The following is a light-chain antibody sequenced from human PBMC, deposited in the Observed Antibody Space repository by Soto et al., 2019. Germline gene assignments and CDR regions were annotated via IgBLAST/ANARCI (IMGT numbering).Light chain of an antibody. CDR2: LNSDGSH. CDR1: SGHSSYA. V-gene: IGLV4-69*01. Sequence: QPVLTQSPSASASLGASVKLTCTLSSGHSSYAIAWHQQQPEKGPRYLMKLNSDGSHNKGDGIPDRFSGSSSGAERYLTISSLQSEDEAYYYCQTWGTGIWVFGGGTKVTVL. CDR3: QTWGTGIWV. J-gene: IGLJ3*02.